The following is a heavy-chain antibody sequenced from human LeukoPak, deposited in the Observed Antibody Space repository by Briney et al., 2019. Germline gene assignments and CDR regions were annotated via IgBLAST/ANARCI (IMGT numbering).Heavy chain of an antibody. CDR1: GGSFTDYF. V-gene: IGHV4-34*01. Sequence: SETLSLTCDVFGGSFTDYFRTWIRQSPGKGLEWIGEINDYTGNTNYNPSLNSRVSISLEKSKNQFSLELRSVTAADTAVYYCARGRIAKIVVVHSFHYGMDVWGQGTTVTVSS. CDR3: ARGRIAKIVVVHSFHYGMDV. CDR2: INDYTGNT. D-gene: IGHD3-22*01. J-gene: IGHJ6*02.